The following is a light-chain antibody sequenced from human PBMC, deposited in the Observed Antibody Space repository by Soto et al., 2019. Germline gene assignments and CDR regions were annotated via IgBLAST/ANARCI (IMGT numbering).Light chain of an antibody. CDR3: SSHAGSSAFYV. Sequence: QSVLTQPPSVSAAPGQKVTISCSGSSSNIGGNSVSWYQQLPGTAPKLLIYDDNKRPSGIPDRFSGSKSGTSATLGITGFQTGDEADYYCSSHAGSSAFYVFGTGTKVTVL. J-gene: IGLJ1*01. CDR2: DDN. V-gene: IGLV1-51*01. CDR1: SSNIGGNS.